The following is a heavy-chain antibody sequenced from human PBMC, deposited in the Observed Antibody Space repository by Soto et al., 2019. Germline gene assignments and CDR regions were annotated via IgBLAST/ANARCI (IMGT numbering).Heavy chain of an antibody. CDR2: MNPNSGNT. CDR1: WYTFPPFD. CDR3: ATGGSSSLEIDY. D-gene: IGHD6-6*01. V-gene: IGHV1-8*01. Sequence: ASLKGSRKGSWYTFPPFDINWVGQATGQGLEWMGWMNPNSGNTGYAQKFQGRVTMTRNTSISTAYMELSSLRSEDTAVYYCATGGSSSLEIDYWGQGTLVTVS. J-gene: IGHJ4*02.